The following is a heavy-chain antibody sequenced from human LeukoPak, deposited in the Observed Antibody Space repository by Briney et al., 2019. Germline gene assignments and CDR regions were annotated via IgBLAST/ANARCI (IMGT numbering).Heavy chain of an antibody. CDR2: ISYGGTDK. CDR3: AGGYCANAVCYPDY. Sequence: GRSLRLSCAASGFPFSTYAMHWVRQAPGKGLEWVALISYGGTDKYYGDSVKGRLTISRDNSKNTLYLQVNSLRAEDTAVYYCAGGYCANAVCYPDYWGQGTLVTVSS. D-gene: IGHD2-8*01. CDR1: GFPFSTYA. V-gene: IGHV3-30*04. J-gene: IGHJ4*02.